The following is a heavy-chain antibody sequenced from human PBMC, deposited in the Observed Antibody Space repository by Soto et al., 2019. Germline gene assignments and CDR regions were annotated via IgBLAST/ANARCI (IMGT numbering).Heavy chain of an antibody. D-gene: IGHD6-13*01. V-gene: IGHV3-9*01. Sequence: QPGGSLRLSCAASGFTFDDYAMHWVRQVPGKGLEWVSGINWNSGSIGYGDSVKGRFAISRDNAKNSLHLQMNSLSAEDTAFYYCVKDESINWYSGHFRHWGQGTLVTVPQ. CDR2: INWNSGSI. CDR1: GFTFDDYA. J-gene: IGHJ1*01. CDR3: VKDESINWYSGHFRH.